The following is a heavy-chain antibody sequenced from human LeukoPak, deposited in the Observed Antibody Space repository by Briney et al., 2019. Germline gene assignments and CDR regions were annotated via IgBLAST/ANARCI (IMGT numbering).Heavy chain of an antibody. D-gene: IGHD3-10*01. V-gene: IGHV4-59*08. Sequence: SETLSLTCTVSGGSISSYYWSWIRQPPGKGLEWIGYTYYSGSTNYNPSLKSRVTISVDTSKNQFSLKLSSVTAADTAVYYCASFTMVRGVIRYWGQGTLVTVSS. CDR2: TYYSGST. CDR3: ASFTMVRGVIRY. J-gene: IGHJ4*02. CDR1: GGSISSYY.